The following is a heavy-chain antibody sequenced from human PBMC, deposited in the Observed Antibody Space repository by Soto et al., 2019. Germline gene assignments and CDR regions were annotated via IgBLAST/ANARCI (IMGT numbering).Heavy chain of an antibody. Sequence: SETLSLTFTVSGGSISTPGYSWSWIRQPPGKAPEWIGYVYHNGNANPNPSLKSRVTISLETAKNQFSLTLTAVTAADTAMYYCSTRAYDTNGYYRFDPWGQGTLVTVSS. CDR3: STRAYDTNGYYRFDP. V-gene: IGHV4-61*08. CDR2: VYHNGNA. D-gene: IGHD3-22*01. CDR1: GGSISTPGYS. J-gene: IGHJ5*01.